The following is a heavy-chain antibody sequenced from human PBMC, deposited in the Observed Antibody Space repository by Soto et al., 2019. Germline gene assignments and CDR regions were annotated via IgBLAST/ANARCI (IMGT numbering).Heavy chain of an antibody. CDR3: ARGRNGITMVGGAD. D-gene: IGHD3-10*01. CDR2: ISSSRSYI. Sequence: EVQLVESGGGLVKPGGSLRLSCAASGFTFSNYNMNWVRQAPGKGLEWVSSISSSRSYIYSADSVKGRFTISRDNAKNSLYLQMNRLSAEDTAVYYGARGRNGITMVGGADWGQGTMVTVSS. J-gene: IGHJ4*02. CDR1: GFTFSNYN. V-gene: IGHV3-21*01.